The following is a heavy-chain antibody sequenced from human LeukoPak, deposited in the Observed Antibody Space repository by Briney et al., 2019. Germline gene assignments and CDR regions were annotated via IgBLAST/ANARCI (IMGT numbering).Heavy chain of an antibody. CDR3: ARDSWSGYCPQY. J-gene: IGHJ4*02. V-gene: IGHV1-18*01. Sequence: ASVKVSCKASGYTFTSYGISWVRQAPGQGLEWMGWISAYNGNTNYAQKLQGRVTMTTDISTSTAYMELRSLRSDDTAVYYCARDSWSGYCPQYWGQGTLVTVSS. D-gene: IGHD3-3*01. CDR1: GYTFTSYG. CDR2: ISAYNGNT.